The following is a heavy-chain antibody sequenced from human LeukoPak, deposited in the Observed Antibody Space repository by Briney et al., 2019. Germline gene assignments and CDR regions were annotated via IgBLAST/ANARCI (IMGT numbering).Heavy chain of an antibody. CDR2: ISAYNGNT. CDR3: ARDVAGFGDSDAFDI. CDR1: GYIVTNHG. J-gene: IGHJ3*02. D-gene: IGHD3-16*01. V-gene: IGHV1-18*01. Sequence: SVKVSCKASGYIVTNHGISWVRQAPGRGLEGVGWISAYNGNTNHAQKLQGRVTMTTDPSTSTDYMELRSLRSDDTAVYYCARDVAGFGDSDAFDIWGPGTMVTVSS.